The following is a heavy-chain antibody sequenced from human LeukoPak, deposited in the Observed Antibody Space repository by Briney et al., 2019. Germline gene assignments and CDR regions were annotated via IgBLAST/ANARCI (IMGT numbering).Heavy chain of an antibody. CDR1: GYTFTGYY. CDR2: INPNSGGT. J-gene: IGHJ5*02. D-gene: IGHD3-3*01. V-gene: IGHV1-2*02. Sequence: ASVKVSCKASGYTFTGYYMHWVRQAPGQGLEWMGWINPNSGGTNYAQKFQGRVTMTRDTSISTAYMELSRLRSDDTAVYYCARTVVEWLLYGGWCDPWGQGTLVTVSS. CDR3: ARTVVEWLLYGGWCDP.